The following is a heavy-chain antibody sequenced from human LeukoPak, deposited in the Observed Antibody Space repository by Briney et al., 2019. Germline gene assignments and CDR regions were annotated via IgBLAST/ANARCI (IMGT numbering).Heavy chain of an antibody. CDR1: GDSVSSISVA. CDR3: ALARSEYHYGMDV. CDR2: TYYRSKWYY. V-gene: IGHV6-1*01. Sequence: SQTLSLTCAIFGDSVSSISVAWNWIRQSPSRGLEWLGRTYYRSKWYYEYAVSVKGQININPDPSKNQFSLQLNSVTPEDTAVYYCALARSEYHYGMDVWGQGTTVTVSS. J-gene: IGHJ6*02.